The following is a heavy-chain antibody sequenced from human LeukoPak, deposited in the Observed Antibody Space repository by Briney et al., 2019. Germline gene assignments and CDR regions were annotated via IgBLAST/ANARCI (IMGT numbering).Heavy chain of an antibody. D-gene: IGHD1-26*01. CDR1: GYTFTGYY. Sequence: ASVKVSCKASGYTFTGYYMHWVRQAPGQGLEWMGWINPNSGGTNYAQKFQGRVTMTRDTSISTAYMELSRLRSDDTAVYYCARDIELDNWFDPWGQGTLVTVSS. CDR3: ARDIELDNWFDP. J-gene: IGHJ5*02. CDR2: INPNSGGT. V-gene: IGHV1-2*02.